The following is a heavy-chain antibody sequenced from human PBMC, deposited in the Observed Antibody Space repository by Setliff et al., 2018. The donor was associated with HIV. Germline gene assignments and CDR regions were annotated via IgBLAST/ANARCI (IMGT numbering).Heavy chain of an antibody. J-gene: IGHJ3*02. D-gene: IGHD7-27*01. CDR3: ILLGMHGAFDI. CDR1: GFNFKNAW. V-gene: IGHV3-15*01. Sequence: PAGSLRLSCAGSGFNFKNAWMSWVRQAPGKGLEWVGRIKSRVDGETTAYAAPLKGRFTISRDDSKNTLYLQMDSLSTEDTAVYYCILLGMHGAFDIWGQGTMVTVSS. CDR2: IKSRVDGETT.